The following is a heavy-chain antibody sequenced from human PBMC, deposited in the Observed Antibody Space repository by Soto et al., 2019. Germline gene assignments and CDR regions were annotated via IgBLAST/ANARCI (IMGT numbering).Heavy chain of an antibody. CDR3: ARDHVVATIHGFDY. Sequence: GASVKGSCKGSGNTFPNHYMHWVRQALGQGLEWMGIINPSGGSTSYAQKLQGRVTMTTDTSTSTAYMELRSLRSDDTAVYYCARDHVVATIHGFDYWGQGTLVTVSS. CDR1: GNTFPNHY. D-gene: IGHD5-12*01. V-gene: IGHV1-46*01. CDR2: INPSGGST. J-gene: IGHJ4*02.